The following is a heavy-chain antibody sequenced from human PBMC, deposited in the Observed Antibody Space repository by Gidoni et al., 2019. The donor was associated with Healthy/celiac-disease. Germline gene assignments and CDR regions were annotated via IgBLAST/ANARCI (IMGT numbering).Heavy chain of an antibody. V-gene: IGHV4-34*01. CDR1: GGSFSGYY. Sequence: QVQLQQWGAGLLKPSETLSLTCAVYGGSFSGYYWSWIRQPPGKGLEWIGESKHSGSTNYNPSLKSRVPITGDTSQNQFSLKLSSVTAADPAVYFWARRDGMATIPPDYRGQGTLGHVSS. D-gene: IGHD5-12*01. J-gene: IGHJ4*02. CDR2: SKHSGST. CDR3: ARRDGMATIPPDY.